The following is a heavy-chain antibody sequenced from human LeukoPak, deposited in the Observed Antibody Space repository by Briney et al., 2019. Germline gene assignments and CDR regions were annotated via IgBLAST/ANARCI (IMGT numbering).Heavy chain of an antibody. CDR1: GYTFTGYY. CDR3: ARGQMVRGVMVCNWFDP. CDR2: INPNSGGT. J-gene: IGHJ5*02. Sequence: ASVKVSCKASGYTFTGYYMHWVRQAPGQGLEWMGWINPNSGGTNYAQKFQSRVTMTRDTSISTAYMELSRLRSDDTAVYYCARGQMVRGVMVCNWFDPWGQGTLVTVSS. D-gene: IGHD3-10*01. V-gene: IGHV1-2*02.